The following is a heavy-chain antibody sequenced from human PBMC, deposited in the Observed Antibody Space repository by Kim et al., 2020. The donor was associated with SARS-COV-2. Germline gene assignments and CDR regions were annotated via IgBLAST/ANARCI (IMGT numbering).Heavy chain of an antibody. V-gene: IGHV3-66*01. J-gene: IGHJ4*02. Sequence: GGSLRLSCAASGFTVSSNYMSWLRQAPGKGLEWLSVIYSGNKTYYVDSEKGRFIISRDNSKNTLYLQKSSLRVEDTAVYYCASNLAAAGVVWGQGTLVTV. CDR2: IYSGNKT. CDR3: ASNLAAAGVV. CDR1: GFTVSSNY. D-gene: IGHD6-13*01.